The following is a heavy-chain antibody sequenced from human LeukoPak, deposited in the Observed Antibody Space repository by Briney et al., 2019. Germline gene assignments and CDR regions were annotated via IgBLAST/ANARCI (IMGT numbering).Heavy chain of an antibody. CDR3: ASRWDVTGEPC. V-gene: IGHV4-4*02. D-gene: IGHD7-27*01. CDR2: MSRDGTT. Sequence: SETLPLTCAVSGXSISSCTWWTWVRQPPGRGLEWIGEMSRDGTTNYNPSLKSRVTVSLDKTKNQFSLNLYSVTAADTAVYFCASRWDVTGEPCWGQGTLVTVSS. J-gene: IGHJ4*02. CDR1: GXSISSCTW.